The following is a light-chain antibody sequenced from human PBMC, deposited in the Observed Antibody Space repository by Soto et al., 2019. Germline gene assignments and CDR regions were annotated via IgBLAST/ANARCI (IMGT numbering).Light chain of an antibody. CDR2: DAS. J-gene: IGKJ4*01. V-gene: IGKV3-11*01. Sequence: PGERATLSCRASQSVGSYLAWYQPKPGPAPRLLIYDASTRATGIPARFSGSGSGTDFTLTISSLEPEDFAVYFWQQRTNWPPVTFGGGTKVEIK. CDR3: QQRTNWPPVT. CDR1: QSVGSY.